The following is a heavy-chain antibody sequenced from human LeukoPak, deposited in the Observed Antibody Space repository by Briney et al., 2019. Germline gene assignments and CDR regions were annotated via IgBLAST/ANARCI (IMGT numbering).Heavy chain of an antibody. Sequence: PGGSERLFCAVCVHLYSLYDMPCARQAPGRGLECVSSISAGGDTTYNADSVKGGFTISRDNTENALSLQMISMRAEDTAVYACAKYSNDITHYFDYWGQGTLVTVSS. D-gene: IGHD3-22*01. V-gene: IGHV3-23*01. CDR3: AKYSNDITHYFDY. CDR1: VHLYSLYD. CDR2: ISAGGDTT. J-gene: IGHJ4*02.